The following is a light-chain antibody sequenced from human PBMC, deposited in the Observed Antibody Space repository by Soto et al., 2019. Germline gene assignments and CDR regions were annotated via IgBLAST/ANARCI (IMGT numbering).Light chain of an antibody. V-gene: IGLV2-23*01. Sequence: QSALTQPASVSGSPGQSITISCTGTSSDVGSYNLVSWYQQHPGKAPKLMIYEGSKRHSGVSNRFSGSKSGNTASLTISGLQAEDEADYYCCSYAGSPYVVFGGGTKLTVL. CDR3: CSYAGSPYVV. J-gene: IGLJ2*01. CDR2: EGS. CDR1: SSDVGSYNL.